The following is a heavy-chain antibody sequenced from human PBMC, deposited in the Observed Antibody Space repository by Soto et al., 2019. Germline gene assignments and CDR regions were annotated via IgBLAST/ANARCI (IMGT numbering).Heavy chain of an antibody. V-gene: IGHV3-33*01. J-gene: IGHJ4*02. D-gene: IGHD2-21*02. CDR2: IWYDGSNK. CDR1: GFTFSSYG. Sequence: LRLSCAASGFTFSSYGMHWVRQAPGKGLEWVAVIWYDGSNKYYADSVKGRFTISRDNSKNTLYLQMNSLRAEDTAVYYCARDKVVTAIRFQFDYWGQGTLVTVSS. CDR3: ARDKVVTAIRFQFDY.